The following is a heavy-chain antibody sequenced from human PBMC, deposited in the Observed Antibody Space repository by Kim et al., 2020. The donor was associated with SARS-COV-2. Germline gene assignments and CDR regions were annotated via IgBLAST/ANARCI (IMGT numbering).Heavy chain of an antibody. CDR2: IDWDDDK. D-gene: IGHD6-13*01. Sequence: SGPTLVNPTQTLTLTCTFSGFSLSTSGMCVSWIRRPPGKALEWLALIDWDDDKYYSTSLKTRLTISKDTSKNQVVLTMTNMDPVDTATYYCARSIAAAVTFDYWGQGTLVTVSS. CDR3: ARSIAAAVTFDY. CDR1: GFSLSTSGMC. V-gene: IGHV2-70*01. J-gene: IGHJ4*02.